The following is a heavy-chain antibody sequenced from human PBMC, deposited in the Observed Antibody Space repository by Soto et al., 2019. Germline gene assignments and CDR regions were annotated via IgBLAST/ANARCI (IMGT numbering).Heavy chain of an antibody. V-gene: IGHV1-69*01. Sequence: QVQLVQSGAEVKKPGSSVKVSCKASGGTFSSYAISWVRQAPGQGLEWMGGIIPIFGTANYAQKFQGRVTITADESTSTAYMELSSLRSEDTAVYYCARDSDYKIYGSGSYYNTEYFQHWGQGTLVTVSS. CDR1: GGTFSSYA. CDR2: IIPIFGTA. CDR3: ARDSDYKIYGSGSYYNTEYFQH. J-gene: IGHJ1*01. D-gene: IGHD3-10*01.